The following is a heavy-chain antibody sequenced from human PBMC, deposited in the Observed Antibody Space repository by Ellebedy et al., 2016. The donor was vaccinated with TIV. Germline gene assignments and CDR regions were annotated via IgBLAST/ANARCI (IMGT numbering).Heavy chain of an antibody. CDR3: ARNSDIIVVPSAYASSFDI. D-gene: IGHD2-2*01. Sequence: SVKVSCKASGGTFSNYAISWVRQAPGQGLEWLGRIIPIFDVRDYAQELQGRVTITADKSTSTAYMELSSLRSEDTAVYFCARNSDIIVVPSAYASSFDIWGQGTMVTVSS. CDR2: IIPIFDVR. V-gene: IGHV1-69*04. J-gene: IGHJ3*02. CDR1: GGTFSNYA.